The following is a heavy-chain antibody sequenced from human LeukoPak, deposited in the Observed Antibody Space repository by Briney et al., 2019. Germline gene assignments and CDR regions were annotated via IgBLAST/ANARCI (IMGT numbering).Heavy chain of an antibody. CDR1: GFTFSSYA. CDR2: ISYDGSNK. CDR3: ARDGAKGYSSSWYFRGYFDY. D-gene: IGHD6-13*01. V-gene: IGHV3-30-3*01. Sequence: GGSLRLSCAASGFTFSSYAMHWVRQAPGKGLEWVAVISYDGSNKYYADSVKGRFTISRDNSKNTLYLQMNSLRAEDTAVYYCARDGAKGYSSSWYFRGYFDYWGQGTLVTVSS. J-gene: IGHJ4*02.